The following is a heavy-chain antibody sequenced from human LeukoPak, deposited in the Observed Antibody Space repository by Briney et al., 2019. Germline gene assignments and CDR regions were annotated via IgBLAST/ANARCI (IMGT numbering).Heavy chain of an antibody. J-gene: IGHJ4*02. V-gene: IGHV1-2*06. CDR1: GYTFTGYY. Sequence: EASVKVSCKASGYTFTGYYMHWVRQAPGQGLEWMGRINPNSGGTNYAQKFQGRVTMTRDTSISTAYMELSRLRSDDTAVYYCARDERNYYDSSGYYYWGQGTLVTVSS. CDR2: INPNSGGT. CDR3: ARDERNYYDSSGYYY. D-gene: IGHD3-22*01.